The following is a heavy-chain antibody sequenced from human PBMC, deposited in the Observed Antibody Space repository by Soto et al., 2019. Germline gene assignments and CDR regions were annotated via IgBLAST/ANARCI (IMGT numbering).Heavy chain of an antibody. D-gene: IGHD5-12*01. V-gene: IGHV1-69*13. Sequence: SVKVSCKASGCTFSSYSIHWVRQAPGQGLEWMGEITPMFGTAKYAQKFQGRVTITADESTSTAYMELSSLRSEDTAVYYCARDRDSGYPTYYYYGMDVWGQGATVTVSS. CDR1: GCTFSSYS. J-gene: IGHJ6*02. CDR2: ITPMFGTA. CDR3: ARDRDSGYPTYYYYGMDV.